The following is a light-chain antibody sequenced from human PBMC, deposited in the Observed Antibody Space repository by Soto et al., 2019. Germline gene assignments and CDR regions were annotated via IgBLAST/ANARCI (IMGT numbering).Light chain of an antibody. V-gene: IGKV3-20*01. CDR2: EAS. CDR1: QSVSNSH. J-gene: IGKJ1*01. Sequence: DIVLTQSPGTLSLSPGERATLFCRASQSVSNSHLAWYQQKPGQPPRLLIYEASTRATGIPDRFSDSGSGTDFTLTISRLEPEDFAVYFCQQYGRSVWTFGQGTKVDIK. CDR3: QQYGRSVWT.